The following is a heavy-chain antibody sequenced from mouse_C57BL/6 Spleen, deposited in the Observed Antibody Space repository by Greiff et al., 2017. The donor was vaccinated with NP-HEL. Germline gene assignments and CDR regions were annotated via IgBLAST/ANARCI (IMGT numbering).Heavy chain of an antibody. CDR1: GFTFSDYY. CDR3: ARVYYGSINWYFDV. J-gene: IGHJ1*03. Sequence: EVKLMESGGGLVQPGGSLKLSCAASGFTFSDYYMYWVRQTPEKRLEWVAYISNGGGSTYYPDTVKGRFTISRDNSKNTLYLQMSRLKSEDTAMYYCARVYYGSINWYFDVWGTGTTVTVSS. V-gene: IGHV5-12*01. D-gene: IGHD1-1*01. CDR2: ISNGGGST.